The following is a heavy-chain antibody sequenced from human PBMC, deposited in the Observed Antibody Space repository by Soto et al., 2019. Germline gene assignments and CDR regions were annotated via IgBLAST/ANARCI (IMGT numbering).Heavy chain of an antibody. CDR1: RFTFSNHA. CDR3: AKDGSGGRGYYYFHLDV. CDR2: ITNRGGST. V-gene: IGHV3-23*01. Sequence: EVLLLESGGGLVQPGGSLRLSCTASRFTFSNHAMTWVRQAPGTGLAWVSTITNRGGSTWYADSVRGRFTISSDNSKNTLYLQMNSLRAEDTAMYYCAKDGSGGRGYYYFHLDVWGEGTTVTVSS. D-gene: IGHD3-10*01. J-gene: IGHJ6*03.